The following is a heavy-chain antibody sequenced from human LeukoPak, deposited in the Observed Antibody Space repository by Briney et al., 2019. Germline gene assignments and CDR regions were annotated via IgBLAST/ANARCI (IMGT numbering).Heavy chain of an antibody. J-gene: IGHJ4*02. CDR1: GGSISSYY. CDR3: ARALFLGQLWLFDY. Sequence: PSETLSLTCTVSGGSISSYYWSWVRQPPGKGLEWLGYIYYSGSTNYNPSLKSRVTISVDTSKNQFSLKLSSVTAADTAVYYCARALFLGQLWLFDYWGQGTLVTVSS. CDR2: IYYSGST. D-gene: IGHD5-18*01. V-gene: IGHV4-59*01.